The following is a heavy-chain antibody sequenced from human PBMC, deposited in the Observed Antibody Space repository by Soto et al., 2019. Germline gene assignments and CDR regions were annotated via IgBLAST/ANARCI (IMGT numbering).Heavy chain of an antibody. CDR2: IIPIFGTA. CDR3: ARDPYYGSGAYKGWFDP. D-gene: IGHD3-10*01. J-gene: IGHJ5*02. Sequence: QVQLVQSGAEVKKPGSSVKVSCKASGGTFSSYAISWVRQAPGQGLEWMGGIIPIFGTANYAQKFQGRVTITADESTSTAYMELSSLRSEDTAVYYCARDPYYGSGAYKGWFDPWGQGTLVTVSS. CDR1: GGTFSSYA. V-gene: IGHV1-69*01.